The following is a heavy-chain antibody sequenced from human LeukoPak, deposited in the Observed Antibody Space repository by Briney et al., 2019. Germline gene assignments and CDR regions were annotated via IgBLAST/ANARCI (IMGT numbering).Heavy chain of an antibody. CDR2: INHSGST. J-gene: IGHJ5*02. D-gene: IGHD2-2*01. V-gene: IGHV4-34*01. CDR3: ARRYCSSTSCYLRVKNWFDP. Sequence: SETLSLTCAVYGGSFSGYYWSWIRQPPGKGLEWIGEINHSGSTNYNPSLKSRVTISVDTSKNQFSLKLSSVTAADTAVYYCARRYCSSTSCYLRVKNWFDPWGQGTLVTVSS. CDR1: GGSFSGYY.